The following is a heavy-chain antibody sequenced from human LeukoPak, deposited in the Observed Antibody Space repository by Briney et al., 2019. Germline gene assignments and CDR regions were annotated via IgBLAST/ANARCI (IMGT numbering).Heavy chain of an antibody. CDR3: ARDDRLGYYYYYGMDV. J-gene: IGHJ6*02. Sequence: GGSLRLSCAASGFTFSDYYMSWIRQAPGKGLEWVSYISSSGSTIYYADSVKGRFTISRDNAKNSLYLQMNSLRAEDTAVYYCARDDRLGYYYYYGMDVWGQGTTVTVSS. D-gene: IGHD3-16*01. CDR1: GFTFSDYY. V-gene: IGHV3-11*04. CDR2: ISSSGSTI.